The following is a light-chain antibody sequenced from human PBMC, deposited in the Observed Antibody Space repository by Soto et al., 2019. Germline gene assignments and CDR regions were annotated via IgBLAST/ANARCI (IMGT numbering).Light chain of an antibody. Sequence: QSALTQPASVSGSPGRSITISCTGTSTDIGTYNSVSWYQHHPGKAPKLRIFEVIDRPSGVSDRFSGSKSGNTASLTISSLQFEDEADYYCCSYTTTYTLVFGGGTQLTVL. CDR3: CSYTTTYTLV. V-gene: IGLV2-14*01. J-gene: IGLJ3*02. CDR1: STDIGTYNS. CDR2: EVI.